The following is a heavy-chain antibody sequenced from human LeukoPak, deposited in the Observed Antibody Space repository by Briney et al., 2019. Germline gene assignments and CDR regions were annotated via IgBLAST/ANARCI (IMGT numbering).Heavy chain of an antibody. D-gene: IGHD5-18*01. V-gene: IGHV3-23*01. Sequence: GGSLRLSCAASGFTFSTYGMHWVRQAPGKGLEWVSSIGGSGGSPYYGNSVKGRFSISRDNSKNTLYLQMNSLRDEDTAVYYCAKGGIGSSSGLDYWGQGTLVTVSS. J-gene: IGHJ4*02. CDR3: AKGGIGSSSGLDY. CDR1: GFTFSTYG. CDR2: IGGSGGSP.